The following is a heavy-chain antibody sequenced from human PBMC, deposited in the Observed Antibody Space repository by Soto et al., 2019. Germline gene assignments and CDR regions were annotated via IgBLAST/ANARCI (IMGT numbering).Heavy chain of an antibody. CDR1: GGSISSGGYS. CDR3: ARVRPQWLVPVVFDY. D-gene: IGHD6-19*01. J-gene: IGHJ4*02. V-gene: IGHV4-30-2*01. CDR2: MYHSGST. Sequence: SETLSLTCAVSGGSISSGGYSWSWIRQPPGKGLEWIGYMYHSGSTNYNPSLKSRVTISVDTSKNQFSLKLSSVTAADTAVYYCARVRPQWLVPVVFDYWGQGTLVTVSS.